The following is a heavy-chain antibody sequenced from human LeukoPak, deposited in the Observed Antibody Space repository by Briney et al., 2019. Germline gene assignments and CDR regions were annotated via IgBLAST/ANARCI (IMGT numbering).Heavy chain of an antibody. CDR1: GFTFSSYW. Sequence: GGSLRLSCAASGFTFSSYWMSWVRQAPGKGLEWVANTKQDGSEKYYVDSVKGRFTISRDNAKNSLYLQMNSLRAEDTAVYYCARDPRVVVPAASFDYWGQGTLVTVSS. CDR2: TKQDGSEK. J-gene: IGHJ4*02. V-gene: IGHV3-7*01. D-gene: IGHD2-2*01. CDR3: ARDPRVVVPAASFDY.